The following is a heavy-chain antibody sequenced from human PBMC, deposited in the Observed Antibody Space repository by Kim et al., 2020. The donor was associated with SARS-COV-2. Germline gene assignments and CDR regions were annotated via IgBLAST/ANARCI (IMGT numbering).Heavy chain of an antibody. V-gene: IGHV3-21*01. J-gene: IGHJ4*02. CDR3: ARGGSGSYYDN. Sequence: GGSLRLSCAASGFTFSSYTINWVRQAPGKGLEWVSSISSSSSYIYYTDSVKGRFTISRDNAKNSLYLQMNSLRAEDTAVYYCARGGSGSYYDNWGQGTLGTASS. CDR1: GFTFSSYT. CDR2: ISSSSSYI. D-gene: IGHD1-26*01.